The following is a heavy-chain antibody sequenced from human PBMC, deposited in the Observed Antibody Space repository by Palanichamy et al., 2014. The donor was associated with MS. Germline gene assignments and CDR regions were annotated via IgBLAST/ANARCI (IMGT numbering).Heavy chain of an antibody. CDR3: ASWSSSSLRAFDV. Sequence: QVHLQDVGAHGLVKPSETLSLTCTVSGGSITTYYWYWIRQPPGKGLECIGYIYYSGTTDYIPSLKSRVTMSLDTPKNQFSLKLSSVTAADTAVYYCASWSSSSLRAFDVWGQGTLVTVSS. J-gene: IGHJ3*01. CDR1: GGSITTYY. CDR2: IYYSGTT. V-gene: IGHV4-59*01. D-gene: IGHD6-6*01.